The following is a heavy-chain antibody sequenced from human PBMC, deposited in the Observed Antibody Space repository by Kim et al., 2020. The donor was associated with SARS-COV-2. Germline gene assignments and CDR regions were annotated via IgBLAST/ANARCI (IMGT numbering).Heavy chain of an antibody. V-gene: IGHV1-2*04. CDR3: ARDDILTGYSHAFDI. J-gene: IGHJ3*02. D-gene: IGHD3-9*01. Sequence: ASVKVSCKASGYTFTGYYMHWVRQAPGQGLEWMGWINPNSGGTNYAQKFQGWVTMTRDTSISTAYMELSRLRSDDTAVYYCARDDILTGYSHAFDIWGQGTMVTVSS. CDR1: GYTFTGYY. CDR2: INPNSGGT.